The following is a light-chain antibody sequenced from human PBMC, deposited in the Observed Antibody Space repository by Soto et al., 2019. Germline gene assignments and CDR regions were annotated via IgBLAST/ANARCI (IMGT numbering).Light chain of an antibody. CDR3: QQSYSTPET. CDR1: QSISSN. Sequence: EIVMTQSPANLSVSPGERATLSCRASQSISSNLAWYQQKPGQGPRLLIYGASTRATGIPARFSGSGSGTEFTLTISSLQSEDFATYYCQQSYSTPETFGQGTKVEIK. J-gene: IGKJ1*01. CDR2: GAS. V-gene: IGKV3-15*01.